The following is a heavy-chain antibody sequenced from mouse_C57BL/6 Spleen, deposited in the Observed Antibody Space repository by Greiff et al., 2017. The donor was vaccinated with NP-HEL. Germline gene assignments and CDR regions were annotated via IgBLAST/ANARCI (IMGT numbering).Heavy chain of an antibody. V-gene: IGHV1-64*01. CDR2: IHPNSGST. D-gene: IGHD2-5*01. CDR1: GYTFTSSW. CDR3: ARWDSNYVYYFDY. Sequence: QVQLQQPGAELVKPGASVKLSCKASGYTFTSSWMHWVKQRPGQGLEWIGMIHPNSGSTNYNEKFKSKATLTVDKSSSTAYMQLSSLTSEDSAVYYCARWDSNYVYYFDYWGQGTTLTVSS. J-gene: IGHJ2*01.